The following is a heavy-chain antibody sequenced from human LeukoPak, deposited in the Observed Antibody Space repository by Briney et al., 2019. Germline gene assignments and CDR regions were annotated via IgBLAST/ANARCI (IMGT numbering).Heavy chain of an antibody. J-gene: IGHJ5*02. CDR2: INNSGGST. CDR3: AKEASVGFDP. V-gene: IGHV3-23*01. D-gene: IGHD4-23*01. Sequence: SGGSLRLSCAASGFTFSTYAMTWVRQAPGKGLEWVSNINNSGGSTYYADAVKGRFTISRDKSKNTMYLQMNSLRAEDTAVYYCAKEASVGFDPWGQGTLVTVSS. CDR1: GFTFSTYA.